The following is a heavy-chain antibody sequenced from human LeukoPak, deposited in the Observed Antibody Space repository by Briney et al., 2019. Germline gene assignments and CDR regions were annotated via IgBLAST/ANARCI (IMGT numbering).Heavy chain of an antibody. CDR1: GFTFNDYY. Sequence: PGGSLRLSCAASGFTFNDYYMSWIRQPPGKGLEWIGEINHSGSTNYNPSLKSRVTISVDTSKNQFSLKLSSVTAADTAVYYCASSRGSSPYYYYYYYMDVWGKGTTVTVSS. CDR2: INHSGST. V-gene: IGHV4-34*01. D-gene: IGHD6-6*01. J-gene: IGHJ6*03. CDR3: ASSRGSSPYYYYYYYMDV.